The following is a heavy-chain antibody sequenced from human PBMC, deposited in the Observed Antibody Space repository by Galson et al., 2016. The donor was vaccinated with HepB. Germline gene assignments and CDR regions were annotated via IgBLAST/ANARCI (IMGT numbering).Heavy chain of an antibody. CDR2: IWYDGDNT. D-gene: IGHD1-26*01. V-gene: IGHV3-33*01. CDR3: ASVGASLPTGNYYYYVMDV. CDR1: GFTFGSYG. J-gene: IGHJ6*02. Sequence: SLKLSCAASGFTFGSYGMHWVRQAPGKGLEWVAVIWYDGDNTYYAHYVQGRFTVSRDNSRTTVYLQMNSLRAEDTAGYYCASVGASLPTGNYYYYVMDVWGQGATVTVSS.